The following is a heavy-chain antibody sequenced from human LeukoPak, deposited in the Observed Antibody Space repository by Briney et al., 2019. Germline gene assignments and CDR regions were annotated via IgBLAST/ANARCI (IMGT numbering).Heavy chain of an antibody. CDR3: ASSLIVASEDY. Sequence: KPGGSLRLSCAASGFRFDSFYMGWMRQVPGKGLDYIALISASGAVPYYAESVKGRFTISRDNAKNSVSLQMNSLSADDTAVYYCASSLIVASEDYWGQGTLVTVSS. V-gene: IGHV3-11*04. CDR1: GFRFDSFY. CDR2: ISASGAVP. J-gene: IGHJ4*02. D-gene: IGHD3-22*01.